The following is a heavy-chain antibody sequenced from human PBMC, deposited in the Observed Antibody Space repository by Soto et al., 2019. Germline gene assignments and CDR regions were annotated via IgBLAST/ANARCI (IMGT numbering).Heavy chain of an antibody. J-gene: IGHJ6*02. CDR3: ARPRGTYAPSTAVYRTDV. CDR2: ISYDGSNK. CDR1: GFTFSSYA. Sequence: QVQLVESGGGVVQPGRSLRLSCAASGFTFSSYAMHWVRQAPGKGLEWVAVISYDGSNKYYADSVKGRFTISRDNSKNTLHLQMNSLRAEDTAVYYSARPRGTYAPSTAVYRTDVWGQGTTVTVSS. V-gene: IGHV3-30-3*01. D-gene: IGHD2-21*02.